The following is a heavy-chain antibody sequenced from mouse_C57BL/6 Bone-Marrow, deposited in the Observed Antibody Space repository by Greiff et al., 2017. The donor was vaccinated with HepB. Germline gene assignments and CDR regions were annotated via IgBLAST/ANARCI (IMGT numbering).Heavy chain of an antibody. Sequence: EVQGVESGGGLVKPGGSLKLSCAASGFTFSSYAMSWVRQTPEKRLEWVATISDGGSYTYYPDNVKGRFTISRDNAKNNLYLQMSHLKSEDTAMYYCARIYYGNYDFDYWGQGTTLTVS. V-gene: IGHV5-4*01. CDR1: GFTFSSYA. CDR3: ARIYYGNYDFDY. CDR2: ISDGGSYT. J-gene: IGHJ2*01. D-gene: IGHD2-1*01.